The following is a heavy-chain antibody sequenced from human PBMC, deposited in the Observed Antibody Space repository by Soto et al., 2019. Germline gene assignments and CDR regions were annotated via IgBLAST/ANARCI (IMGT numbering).Heavy chain of an antibody. CDR1: GDTFSSYS. J-gene: IGHJ5*02. CDR3: ARDYCDSSGYSNWFDP. D-gene: IGHD3-22*01. CDR2: ISAYNGNT. Sequence: ASVKVSCKPSGDTFSSYSFSWVRQVPGQGLEWMGWISAYNGNTNYAQKLQGRVTMTTDTSTSTAYMELRSLRSDDTAVYYCARDYCDSSGYSNWFDPWGQGTLVTVSS. V-gene: IGHV1-18*01.